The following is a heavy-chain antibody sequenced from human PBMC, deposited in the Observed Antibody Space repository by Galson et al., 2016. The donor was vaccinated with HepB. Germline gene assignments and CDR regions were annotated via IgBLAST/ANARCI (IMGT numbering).Heavy chain of an antibody. J-gene: IGHJ4*02. CDR2: INPDGSYT. CDR3: ARDLTGTHDY. Sequence: SLRLSCAASGFTFSTNWMHWVRQAPGKGLVWVSRINPDGSYTSYADSVKGRFTISRDNAKNTLYLQMNSLRGEDTAVYYCARDLTGTHDYWGQGTLVTVSS. V-gene: IGHV3-74*01. D-gene: IGHD1/OR15-1a*01. CDR1: GFTFSTNW.